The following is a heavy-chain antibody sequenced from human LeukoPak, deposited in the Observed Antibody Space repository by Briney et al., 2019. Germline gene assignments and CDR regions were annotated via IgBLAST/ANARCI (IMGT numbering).Heavy chain of an antibody. J-gene: IGHJ4*02. Sequence: KAGGSLRLSCAASGFTFSSYGMHWVRQAPGKGLEWVSSISSGSSYIYYADSVKGRFTISRDNAKNSLYLQMNSLRAEDTAVYYCARDMKYDNGDSDDYFDYWGQGTLVTVSS. V-gene: IGHV3-21*01. CDR1: GFTFSSYG. CDR2: ISSGSSYI. CDR3: ARDMKYDNGDSDDYFDY. D-gene: IGHD4-17*01.